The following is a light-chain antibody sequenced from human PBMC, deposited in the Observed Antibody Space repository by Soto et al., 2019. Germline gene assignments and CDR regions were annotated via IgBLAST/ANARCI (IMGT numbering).Light chain of an antibody. CDR2: DVS. J-gene: IGLJ2*01. CDR3: SSYTSSSTVI. CDR1: ISDIGGHNY. V-gene: IGLV2-14*01. Sequence: QSALTQPASVSGSRGQSITISCTGTISDIGGHNYVSWYQQHPGKAPKLLIYDVSNRPSGVSNRFSGSKSGNTASLTISGLQAEDEADYYCSSYTSSSTVIFGGGTKLTVL.